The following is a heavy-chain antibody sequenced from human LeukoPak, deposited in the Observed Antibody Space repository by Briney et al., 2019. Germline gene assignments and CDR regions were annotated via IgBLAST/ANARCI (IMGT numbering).Heavy chain of an antibody. CDR3: AKDMRFDWTPYYFDY. V-gene: IGHV3-23*01. Sequence: GGSLRLSCAASGFTYSSYAMSWVRQAPGKGLEWVSAISGSGGSTYYADSVKGRFTISRDNSKNTLYLQMNSLRAEDTAVYYCAKDMRFDWTPYYFDYWGQGTLVTVSS. D-gene: IGHD3-9*01. CDR1: GFTYSSYA. J-gene: IGHJ4*02. CDR2: ISGSGGST.